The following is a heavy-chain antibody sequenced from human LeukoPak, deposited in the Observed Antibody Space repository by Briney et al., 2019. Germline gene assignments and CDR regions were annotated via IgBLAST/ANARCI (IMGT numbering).Heavy chain of an antibody. CDR3: ARESGYDRDFDY. V-gene: IGHV4-59*01. J-gene: IGHJ4*02. CDR2: IYYSGST. CDR1: GGSISSYY. D-gene: IGHD5-12*01. Sequence: SETLSLTCTVSGGSISSYYWSWIRQPPGKGLEWIGYIYYSGSTNYNPSLKSRVTISVDTSKNQFSLKLSSVTAADTAAYYCARESGYDRDFDYWGQGTLVTVSS.